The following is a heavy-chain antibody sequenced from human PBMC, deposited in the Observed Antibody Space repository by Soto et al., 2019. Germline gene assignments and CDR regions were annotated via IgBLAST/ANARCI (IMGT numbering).Heavy chain of an antibody. D-gene: IGHD2-15*01. CDR2: VNNGGSST. Sequence: EVQLLESGGGLVQPGGSLSLSCAASGLTFSNYAMSWVRQPPGKGLEWVSSVNNGGSSTYYADSVKGRFTISRDNSKNTLYLQMNGLRAEDTAVYYCARYCSGGSLCYMGVWGKGTTVTVSS. J-gene: IGHJ6*03. CDR1: GLTFSNYA. V-gene: IGHV3-23*01. CDR3: ARYCSGGSLCYMGV.